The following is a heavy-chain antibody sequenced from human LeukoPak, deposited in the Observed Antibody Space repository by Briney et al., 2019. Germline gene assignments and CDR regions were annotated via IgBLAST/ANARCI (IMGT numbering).Heavy chain of an antibody. Sequence: GGSLRLSCAASGFSFSTYAMHWVRQAPGKGLEWVAVISYDGSTKYYGDSVKGRFTISRDNSKNTVYLQMNSLRTEDTAVYYCARDPSEDDYWGQGTLVTVSS. CDR3: ARDPSEDDY. CDR2: ISYDGSTK. J-gene: IGHJ4*02. V-gene: IGHV3-30-3*01. CDR1: GFSFSTYA.